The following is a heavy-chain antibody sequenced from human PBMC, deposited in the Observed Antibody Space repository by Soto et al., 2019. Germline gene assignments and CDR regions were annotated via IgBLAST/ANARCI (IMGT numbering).Heavy chain of an antibody. D-gene: IGHD3-10*01. CDR2: IIPLLGTA. Sequence: QVQLVQSGAEVKKPGSSVKVSCQASGRTFSRDAITWVRQAPGQGLEWMGGIIPLLGTANYAQMFQGRVTITADESTSTAYMELSSLRSEDTAVFYCARGLGDPTPFYGMDVWGQGTTVTVSS. CDR1: GRTFSRDA. CDR3: ARGLGDPTPFYGMDV. J-gene: IGHJ6*02. V-gene: IGHV1-69*01.